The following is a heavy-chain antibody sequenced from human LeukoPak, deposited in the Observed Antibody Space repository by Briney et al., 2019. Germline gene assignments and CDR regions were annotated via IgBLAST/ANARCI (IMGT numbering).Heavy chain of an antibody. CDR2: IYSGGSI. J-gene: IGHJ4*02. Sequence: GGSLRLSCAVSGFTVSSNYMTWVRQAPVKGLEWVSVIYSGGSIYYADSVKGRFTISRDISKNTVDLQLNSLRAEDTAVYYYASGKETSMAQGYWGQGTLVTVSS. CDR3: ASGKETSMAQGY. D-gene: IGHD5-18*01. CDR1: GFTVSSNY. V-gene: IGHV3-53*01.